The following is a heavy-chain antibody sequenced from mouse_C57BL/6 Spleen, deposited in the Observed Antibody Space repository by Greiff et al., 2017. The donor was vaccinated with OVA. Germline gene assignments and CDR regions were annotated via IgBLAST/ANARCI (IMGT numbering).Heavy chain of an antibody. D-gene: IGHD1-1*01. CDR2: IDPSDSYT. V-gene: IGHV1-59*01. J-gene: IGHJ3*01. CDR1: GYTFTSYW. CDR3: AREDYGSSYVAY. Sequence: VQLQQSGAELVRPGTSVKLSCKASGYTFTSYWMHWVKQRPGQGLEWIGVIDPSDSYTNYNQKFKGKATLTVDTSSSTAYMQLSSLTSEDSAVYYCAREDYGSSYVAYWGQGTLVTVSA.